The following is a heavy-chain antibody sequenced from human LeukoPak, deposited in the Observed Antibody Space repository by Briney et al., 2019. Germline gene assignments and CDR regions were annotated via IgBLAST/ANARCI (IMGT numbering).Heavy chain of an antibody. CDR2: IYHSGSS. Sequence: SETLSLTCAVSGYSVSTGYYWAWIRQPPGKGLEWIGSIYHSGSSYYNPSLKSRVIISVDTSKNQFSLKMTSVTAADTAIYYCARLFWGIGAFDISGQGTMVTISS. D-gene: IGHD3-16*01. J-gene: IGHJ3*02. CDR1: GYSVSTGYY. CDR3: ARLFWGIGAFDI. V-gene: IGHV4-38-2*01.